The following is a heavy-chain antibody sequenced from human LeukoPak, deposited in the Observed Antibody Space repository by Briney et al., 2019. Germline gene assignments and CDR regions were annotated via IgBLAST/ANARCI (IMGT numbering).Heavy chain of an antibody. J-gene: IGHJ6*02. CDR2: RSAYNCNT. CDR1: GFTFTSYG. V-gene: IGHV1-18*01. D-gene: IGHD3-16*01. Sequence: ASVKVSFKSSGFTFTSYGCTWVRQAPGQRLEWIGWRSAYNCNTNNAHNFQGSVTMTTDTSATTVYMELRRLRSDDTAVYYCASGGVDGMDVWGQGTTVTVSS. CDR3: ASGGVDGMDV.